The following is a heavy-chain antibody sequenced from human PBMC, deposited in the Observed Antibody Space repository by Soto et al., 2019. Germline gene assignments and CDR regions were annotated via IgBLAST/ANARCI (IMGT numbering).Heavy chain of an antibody. Sequence: PGGSLRLSCAASGFTFSSYGMHWVRQAPGKGLEWVAVISYDGSNKYYADSVKGRFTISRDNSKNTLYLQMNSLRAEDTAVYYCAKDLWFGELPSDWFDPWGKGT. J-gene: IGHJ5*02. D-gene: IGHD3-10*01. CDR2: ISYDGSNK. CDR3: AKDLWFGELPSDWFDP. CDR1: GFTFSSYG. V-gene: IGHV3-30*18.